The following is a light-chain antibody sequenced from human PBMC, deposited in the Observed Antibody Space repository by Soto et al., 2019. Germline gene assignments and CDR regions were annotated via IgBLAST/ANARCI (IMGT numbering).Light chain of an antibody. CDR2: AAS. CDR3: EEYGSSPPT. V-gene: IGKV3-20*01. Sequence: EIVLTQSPGTLSLSPGERATLSCRASQSVSSSYLAWYQQKPGQAPRLLIYAASSRATGIPDRGSGSGSGTSFTLTITRLEPEDFAVYYCEEYGSSPPTFGQGTKVEIK. CDR1: QSVSSSY. J-gene: IGKJ1*01.